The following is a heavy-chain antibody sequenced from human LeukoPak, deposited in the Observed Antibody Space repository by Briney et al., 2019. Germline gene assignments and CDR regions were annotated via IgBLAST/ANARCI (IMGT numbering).Heavy chain of an antibody. D-gene: IGHD6-19*01. V-gene: IGHV3-23*01. CDR3: ARVAVAGPTGWFDS. Sequence: GGSLRLSCAASGFTFSSYAMNWVRQAPGKGLEWVSIISGSGGSTYYADSVKGRFTISRDNSKNTLYLQMNSLRVEDTAVYFCARVAVAGPTGWFDSWGQGTLVTVSS. CDR2: ISGSGGST. CDR1: GFTFSSYA. J-gene: IGHJ5*01.